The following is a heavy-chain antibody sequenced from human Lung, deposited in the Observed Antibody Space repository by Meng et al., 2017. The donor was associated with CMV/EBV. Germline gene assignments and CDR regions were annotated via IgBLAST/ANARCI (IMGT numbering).Heavy chain of an antibody. D-gene: IGHD5-18*01. CDR2: ISTRGTTI. CDR3: ATYNGYSLFFDY. J-gene: IGHJ4*02. Sequence: GGSLRLXCATSGFTFSGYEMNWVRQAPGKGLEWVSYISTRGTTIYYADSVKGRFTISRDNAKGSLFLQMNNLRAEDTAIYYCATYNGYSLFFDYWGQGAXVTGSS. CDR1: GFTFSGYE. V-gene: IGHV3-48*03.